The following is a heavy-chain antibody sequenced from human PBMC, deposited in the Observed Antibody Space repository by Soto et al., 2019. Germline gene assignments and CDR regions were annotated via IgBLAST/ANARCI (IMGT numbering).Heavy chain of an antibody. CDR1: GFTFSSYG. Sequence: QVQLVESGGGVVQPGRSLRLSCAASGFTFSSYGMHWVRQAPGKGLEWVAVISYDGSNKYYADSVKGRFTISRDNSKNTLYLQMNSLRAEDTAVYYYAKGPFGKMVRGVIITPKTNYYYGMDVWGQGTTVTVSS. D-gene: IGHD3-10*01. CDR2: ISYDGSNK. J-gene: IGHJ6*02. V-gene: IGHV3-30*18. CDR3: AKGPFGKMVRGVIITPKTNYYYGMDV.